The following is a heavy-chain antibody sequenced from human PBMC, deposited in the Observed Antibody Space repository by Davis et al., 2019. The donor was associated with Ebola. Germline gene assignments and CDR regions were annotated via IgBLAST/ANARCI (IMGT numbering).Heavy chain of an antibody. CDR1: GFTFGDYA. Sequence: PGGSLRLSCTASGFTFGDYAMFWIRQAPGKGLEWVGFIRSKAYGGTTEYAASVKGRFTISRDDSRNTLYLQMNSLQTEDTAVYYCATWSGAVWGQGTTVTVSS. CDR2: IRSKAYGGTT. D-gene: IGHD3-10*01. CDR3: ATWSGAV. J-gene: IGHJ6*02. V-gene: IGHV3-49*03.